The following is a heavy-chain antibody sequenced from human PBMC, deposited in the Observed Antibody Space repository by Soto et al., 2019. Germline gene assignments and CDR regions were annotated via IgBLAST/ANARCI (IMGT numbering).Heavy chain of an antibody. CDR3: AKDPYYYDSSGYLT. CDR2: ISYDGSNK. V-gene: IGHV3-30*18. CDR1: GFTFSSYG. D-gene: IGHD3-22*01. J-gene: IGHJ5*02. Sequence: QVQLVESGGGVVQPGRSLRLSCAASGFTFSSYGMHWVRQAPGKGLEWVAVISYDGSNKYYADSVKGRFTISRDNSKNTRYLQMNSLRAEDTAVYYCAKDPYYYDSSGYLTWGQGTLVTVSS.